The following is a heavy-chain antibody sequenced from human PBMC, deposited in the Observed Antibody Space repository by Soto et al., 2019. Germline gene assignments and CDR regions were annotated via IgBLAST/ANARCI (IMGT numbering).Heavy chain of an antibody. CDR2: IYYSGST. V-gene: IGHV4-30-4*01. CDR3: ARGYRGLDS. D-gene: IGHD3-10*01. Sequence: SETLSLTCTVSGGSFSSGDYYWSWIRQPPGKGLEWIGYIYYSGSTYCNPSLKSRVTMSVDTSKNQFSLKLSSVTAADTAVYYCARGYRGLDSWVQGTLVTVSS. CDR1: GGSFSSGDYY. J-gene: IGHJ4*02.